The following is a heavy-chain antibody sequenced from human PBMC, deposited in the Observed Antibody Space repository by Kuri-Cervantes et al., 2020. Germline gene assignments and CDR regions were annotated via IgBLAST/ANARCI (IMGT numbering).Heavy chain of an antibody. CDR2: INHSGST. J-gene: IGHJ3*01. Sequence: GSLRLSCAVYGGSFSGHYWSWIRQPPGKGLEWIGEINHSGSTYYDPSLKSRVTISVDTSKNQFSLKLSSVTAADTAVYYCARDSGWIAFDVWGQGTMVTVSS. D-gene: IGHD6-19*01. CDR1: GGSFSGHY. CDR3: ARDSGWIAFDV. V-gene: IGHV4-34*01.